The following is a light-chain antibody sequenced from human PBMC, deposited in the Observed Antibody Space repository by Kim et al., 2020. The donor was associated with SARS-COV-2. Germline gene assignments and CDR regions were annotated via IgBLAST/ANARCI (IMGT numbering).Light chain of an antibody. CDR3: NSYTSSSTLYV. Sequence: QSALTQPASVSGSPGQSITISCTGTSSDVGGYNYVSWYQQHPGKGHKLMIYDVSERPSGVSNRFSGSKSGNTASLTISGLQAEDEADYYCNSYTSSSTLYVFGTGTKVTVL. V-gene: IGLV2-14*03. CDR2: DVS. CDR1: SSDVGGYNY. J-gene: IGLJ1*01.